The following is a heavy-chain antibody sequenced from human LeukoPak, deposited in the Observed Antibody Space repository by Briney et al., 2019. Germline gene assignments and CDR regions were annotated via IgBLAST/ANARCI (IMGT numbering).Heavy chain of an antibody. CDR3: AQLDVLRSDYFES. Sequence: PGGSLRLSCVASGITYEDYAFSWVRQAPGKGLEGVSVISGGGRSTSYADSLRGRFTISRDNSKNTLYLQMNSLRAEDTAVYYCAQLDVLRSDYFESWGQGTLVTVSS. CDR1: GITYEDYA. D-gene: IGHD3-22*01. J-gene: IGHJ4*02. CDR2: ISGGGRST. V-gene: IGHV3-23*01.